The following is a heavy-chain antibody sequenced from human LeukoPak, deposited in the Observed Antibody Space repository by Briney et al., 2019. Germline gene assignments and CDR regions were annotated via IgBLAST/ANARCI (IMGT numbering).Heavy chain of an antibody. V-gene: IGHV4-59*10. D-gene: IGHD2/OR15-2a*01. J-gene: IGHJ4*02. CDR1: GGSFSGYY. CDR3: ARDFYGDDGHHPFDY. CDR2: IYASGST. Sequence: PSETLSLTCAVYGGSFSGYYWSWIRQPAGKGLEWIGRIYASGSTNYNPSLKSRVTISMDKSKNHFSLNLKSVTAADTAFYYCARDFYGDDGHHPFDYWGQGIQVTVSS.